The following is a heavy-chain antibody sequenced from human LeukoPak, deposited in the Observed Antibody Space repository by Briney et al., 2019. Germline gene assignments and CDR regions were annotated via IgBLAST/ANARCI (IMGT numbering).Heavy chain of an antibody. CDR2: ISYDGSNK. Sequence: PGGSLRLSCAASGFTFSSYGMHWVRQAPGKGLEWVAVISYDGSNKYYADSVKGRFTISRDNSKNTLYLQMNSLRAEDTAVYYCAKETVGSGYDRVYWGQGTLVTVSS. J-gene: IGHJ4*02. CDR1: GFTFSSYG. V-gene: IGHV3-30*18. D-gene: IGHD5-12*01. CDR3: AKETVGSGYDRVY.